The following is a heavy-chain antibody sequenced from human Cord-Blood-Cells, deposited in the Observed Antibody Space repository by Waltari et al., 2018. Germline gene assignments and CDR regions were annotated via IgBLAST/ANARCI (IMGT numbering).Heavy chain of an antibody. D-gene: IGHD2-15*01. CDR1: GYSFTSYW. V-gene: IGHV5-51*01. J-gene: IGHJ4*02. CDR2: IYLGDSDT. Sequence: EVQLVQSGAEVKKPGESLKISCNGSGYSFTSYWIGWVRQMPGKGLEWMGIIYLGDSDTRYSPSFQGQVTIAADKSISTAYRRWSSLKASDTAMYYCARHDLETATDYWGQGTLVTGSS. CDR3: ARHDLETATDY.